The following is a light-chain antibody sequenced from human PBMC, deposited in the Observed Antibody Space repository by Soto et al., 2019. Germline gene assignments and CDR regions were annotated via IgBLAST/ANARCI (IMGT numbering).Light chain of an antibody. V-gene: IGLV1-40*01. CDR2: ANS. J-gene: IGLJ1*01. Sequence: QSVLTQPPSVSGAPGQRVTISCTWSSSNIGAGYDVHWYQQLPGTAPKLLIFANSFRPSGVPDRFSGSKSGTSASLAITGLQAEDEADYYCQSYDSSLSAYVFGTGTKVTVL. CDR3: QSYDSSLSAYV. CDR1: SSNIGAGYD.